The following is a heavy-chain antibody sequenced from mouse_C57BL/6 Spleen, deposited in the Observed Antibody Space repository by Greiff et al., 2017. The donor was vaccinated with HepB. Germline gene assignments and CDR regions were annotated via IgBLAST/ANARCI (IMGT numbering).Heavy chain of an antibody. V-gene: IGHV1-15*01. CDR3: TRYYYSDGVYFDY. CDR2: IDPETGGT. CDR1: GYTFTDYE. D-gene: IGHD2-12*01. J-gene: IGHJ2*01. Sequence: QVQLQQSGAELVRPGASVTLSCKASGYTFTDYEMHWVKQTPVHGLEWIGAIDPETGGTAYNQKFKGKAILTADKSSSTAYMELRSLTSEDSAVYYCTRYYYSDGVYFDYWGQGTTLTVSS.